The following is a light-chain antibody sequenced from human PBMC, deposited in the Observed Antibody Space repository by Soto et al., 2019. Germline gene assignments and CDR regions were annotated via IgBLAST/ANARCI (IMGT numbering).Light chain of an antibody. CDR3: SSXTSSSTV. V-gene: IGLV2-14*01. Sequence: QSALTQPASVSGSPGQSIXXXXXXXXXXXGGYNYVSWYQQHPGKAPKLMIYEVSNRPSGVSNRFSGSKSGNTASLTISGLQAEDEADYYXSSXTSSSTVFGGGTKLTVL. J-gene: IGLJ3*02. CDR2: EVS. CDR1: XXXXGGYNY.